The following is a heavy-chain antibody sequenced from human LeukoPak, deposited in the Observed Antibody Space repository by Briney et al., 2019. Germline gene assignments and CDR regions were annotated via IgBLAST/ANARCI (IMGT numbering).Heavy chain of an antibody. D-gene: IGHD5-18*01. CDR2: IYYSGST. V-gene: IGHV4-30-4*01. CDR1: GGSISSGDYY. CDR3: ARGGVWLREVDY. Sequence: SQTLSLTCTVSGGSISSGDYYWSWIRQPPGKGLEWIGYIYYSGSTYYNPSLKSRVTISVDTPKNQFSLKLSSVTAADTAVYYCARGGVWLREVDYWGQGTLVTVSS. J-gene: IGHJ4*02.